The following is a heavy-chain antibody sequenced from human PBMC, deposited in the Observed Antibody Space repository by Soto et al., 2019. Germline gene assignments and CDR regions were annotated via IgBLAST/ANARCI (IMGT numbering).Heavy chain of an antibody. CDR3: AKEMRHSSGWYGAFDI. CDR1: GFTVTYAW. Sequence: GGSLRLSCAASGFTVTYAWMDWVRQAPGKGLEWVGRIKSKSDGASTDFPAPVKDRFTISRDDSKNTLYLQMSSVKSEDTAMNYCAKEMRHSSGWYGAFDIWGQGIMVTVSS. J-gene: IGHJ3*02. V-gene: IGHV3-15*01. CDR2: IKSKSDGAST. D-gene: IGHD6-19*01.